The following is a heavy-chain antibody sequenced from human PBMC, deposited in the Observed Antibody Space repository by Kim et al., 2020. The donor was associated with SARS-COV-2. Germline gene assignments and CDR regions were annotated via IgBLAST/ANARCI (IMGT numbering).Heavy chain of an antibody. Sequence: TYYADSVKGRFTISRDNSKNSLYLQMNSLRTEDTAYDYCAKMAEMAASTDYGGQGTLVTVSS. D-gene: IGHD6-19*01. V-gene: IGHV3-43*01. CDR2: T. J-gene: IGHJ4*02. CDR3: AKMAEMAASTDY.